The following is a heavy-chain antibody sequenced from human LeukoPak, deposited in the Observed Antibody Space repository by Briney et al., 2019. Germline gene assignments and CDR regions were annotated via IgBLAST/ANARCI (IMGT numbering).Heavy chain of an antibody. CDR2: IIPILGIA. D-gene: IGHD5-12*01. V-gene: IGHV1-69*04. Sequence: ASVKVSCKASGGTFSSYAISWVRQAPGQGLEWMGRIIPILGIANYAQKFQGRVTITADTSTSTAYMELSSLRSEDTAVYYCARVASGGYAPTYIDYWGQGTLVTVSS. CDR3: ARVASGGYAPTYIDY. J-gene: IGHJ4*02. CDR1: GGTFSSYA.